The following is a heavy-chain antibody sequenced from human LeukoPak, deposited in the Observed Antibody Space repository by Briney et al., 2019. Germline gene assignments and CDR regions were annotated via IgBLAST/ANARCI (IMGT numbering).Heavy chain of an antibody. D-gene: IGHD6-19*01. J-gene: IGHJ4*02. V-gene: IGHV1-69*05. Sequence: SVKVSCKASGGTFSSYAISWVRQAPGQGLEWMGRIIPIFGIANYAQKFQGRVTITTDESTSTAYMELSSLRSEDTAVYYCARASAVAGTGASGYWGQGTLVTVSS. CDR3: ARASAVAGTGASGY. CDR2: IIPIFGIA. CDR1: GGTFSSYA.